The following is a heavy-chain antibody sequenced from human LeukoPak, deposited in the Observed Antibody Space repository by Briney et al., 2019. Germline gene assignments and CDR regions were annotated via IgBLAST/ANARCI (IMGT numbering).Heavy chain of an antibody. CDR2: IWYDGSNK. Sequence: GWSLRLSCAASGFTFSSYGMHWVRQAPGKGLEWVAVIWYDGSNKYYEDSVKGRFTISRDNSKNTLYLQMNSLRAEDTAVYYCARDHEGRFDYWGQGTLVTVSS. CDR1: GFTFSSYG. V-gene: IGHV3-33*01. D-gene: IGHD3-10*01. CDR3: ARDHEGRFDY. J-gene: IGHJ4*02.